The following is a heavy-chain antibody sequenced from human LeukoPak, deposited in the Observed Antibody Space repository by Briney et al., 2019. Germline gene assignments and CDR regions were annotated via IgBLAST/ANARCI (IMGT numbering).Heavy chain of an antibody. CDR2: IWYDGSNK. D-gene: IGHD6-19*01. CDR1: GFTFSSYG. Sequence: GGSLRLSCEASGFTFSSYGMHWVRQAPGKGLEWVAVIWYDGSNKYYADSVKGRFTISRDNSKNTLYLQMNSLRAEDTAVYYCARDQYSSGWYLDYWGQGTLVTVSS. V-gene: IGHV3-33*01. J-gene: IGHJ4*02. CDR3: ARDQYSSGWYLDY.